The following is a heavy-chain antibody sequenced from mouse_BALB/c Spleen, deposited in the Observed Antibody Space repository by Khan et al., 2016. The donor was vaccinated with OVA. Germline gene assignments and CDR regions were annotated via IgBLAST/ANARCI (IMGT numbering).Heavy chain of an antibody. CDR1: GYTFISYY. CDR3: IRSGYGSFAY. V-gene: IGHV1S81*02. Sequence: QVHVKQSGAELVKPGASVNLSCKASGYTFISYYMYWVKERPGQGLEWIGEINPSNGGSNFNEKFKSKATLTVDKSSSTAYMQLSSLTSEDSAVYYCIRSGYGSFAYWGQGTLVTVS. J-gene: IGHJ3*01. D-gene: IGHD2-2*01. CDR2: INPSNGGS.